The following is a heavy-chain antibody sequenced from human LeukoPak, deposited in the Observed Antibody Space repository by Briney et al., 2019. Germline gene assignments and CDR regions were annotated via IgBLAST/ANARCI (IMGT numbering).Heavy chain of an antibody. D-gene: IGHD2-2*03. J-gene: IGHJ4*02. CDR2: THTSGST. CDR1: GGSIGNYY. Sequence: PSETLSLTCTVSGGSIGNYYWSWIRQPAGKGLEWIGRTHTSGSTNYNPSLKSRVTMSVDTSKNQFSLKLTSVTAAGTAVYYCATGRWKTGMDSPYYFDYWGQGTLVTVSS. V-gene: IGHV4-4*07. CDR3: ATGRWKTGMDSPYYFDY.